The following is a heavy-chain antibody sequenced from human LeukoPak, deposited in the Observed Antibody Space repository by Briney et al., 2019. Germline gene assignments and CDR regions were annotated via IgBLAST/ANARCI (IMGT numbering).Heavy chain of an antibody. V-gene: IGHV4-34*01. CDR2: INHSGST. J-gene: IGHJ4*02. CDR1: GGSFSAYY. CDR3: ARGFGYGDY. Sequence: SETLSLTCGVYGGSFSAYYWSWIRQPPGKGLEWIGEINHSGSTNYNPSLKSRVTISVDTSKNQFSLKLSSVTAADTAVYYCARGFGYGDYWGQGTLVTVSS. D-gene: IGHD5-12*01.